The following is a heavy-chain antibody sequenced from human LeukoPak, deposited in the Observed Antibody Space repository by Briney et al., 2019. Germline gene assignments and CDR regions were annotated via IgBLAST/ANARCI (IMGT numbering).Heavy chain of an antibody. D-gene: IGHD6-13*01. V-gene: IGHV4-61*02. J-gene: IGHJ4*02. CDR1: GGSISSVGFY. CDR3: ARASSNWYSALTFDY. CDR2: IYTTGST. Sequence: TASETLSLTCTASGGSISSVGFYWSWLGPPAGTGLDWIVLIYTTGSTNYNPSLKSRVTISVDTSKNQFSLKLSSVTAADTAVYYCARASSNWYSALTFDYWGQGTLVTVSS.